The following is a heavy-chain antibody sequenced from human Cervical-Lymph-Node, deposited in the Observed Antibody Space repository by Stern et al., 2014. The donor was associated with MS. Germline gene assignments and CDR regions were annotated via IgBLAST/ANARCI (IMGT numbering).Heavy chain of an antibody. J-gene: IGHJ4*02. CDR1: GFTFSSSD. D-gene: IGHD5-24*01. Sequence: VQLVQSGGGLVQPGGSLRLPCAASGFTFSSSDMHWVRQATGKGLEWVSGIGSAGDTYYSDSVKGRFTISRDDAKNSLYLQMNSLTVGDTAVYYCARGRRDGYNFPFDYWGQGTLVTVSS. CDR3: ARGRRDGYNFPFDY. V-gene: IGHV3-13*01. CDR2: IGSAGDT.